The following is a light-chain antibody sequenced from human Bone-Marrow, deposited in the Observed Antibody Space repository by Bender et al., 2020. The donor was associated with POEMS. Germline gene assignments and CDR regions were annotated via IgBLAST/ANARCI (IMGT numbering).Light chain of an antibody. CDR3: SSFTNNVVL. J-gene: IGLJ3*02. CDR1: SSDVDSYNR. V-gene: IGLV2-18*02. Sequence: QSALTQPPSVSGSPGQSVAISCTGASSDVDSYNRVSWYQQSPGTAPKLMIYEVRNRPSGVPDRFSGSKSGNTASLTISGLQTEDEADYYCSSFTNNVVLFGGGTKLTVL. CDR2: EVR.